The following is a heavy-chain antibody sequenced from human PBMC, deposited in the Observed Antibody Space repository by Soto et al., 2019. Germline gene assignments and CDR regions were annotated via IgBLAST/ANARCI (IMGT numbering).Heavy chain of an antibody. J-gene: IGHJ4*02. CDR2: IYPGDSDT. Sequence: GESLKISCKGSGYTFTTYWIGWVRQMPGKGLEWMGIIYPGDSDTTYSPSFQGQVTISADKSISTAYFQWNSLKASDSAMYYCGRPDSSYYFDYWGQRTLVTVSS. CDR1: GYTFTTYW. V-gene: IGHV5-51*01. D-gene: IGHD3-22*01. CDR3: GRPDSSYYFDY.